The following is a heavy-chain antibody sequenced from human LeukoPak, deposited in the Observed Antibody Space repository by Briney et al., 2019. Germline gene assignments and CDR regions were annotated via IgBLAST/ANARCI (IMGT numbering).Heavy chain of an antibody. CDR3: VRRIATTGIYGFDI. V-gene: IGHV4-34*01. CDR1: GGSFSGYY. Sequence: KPSETLSLTCAVYGGSFSGYYWSWIRQPPGKGLEWIGEINHSGSTNYNPSLKSRVTISVDTSKNQFSLKLTSVTAADTAMYYCVRRIATTGIYGFDIWGQGTMVTVSS. J-gene: IGHJ3*02. CDR2: INHSGST. D-gene: IGHD6-13*01.